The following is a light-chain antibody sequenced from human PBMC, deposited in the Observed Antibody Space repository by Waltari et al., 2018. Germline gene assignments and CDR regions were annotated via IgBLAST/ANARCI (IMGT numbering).Light chain of an antibody. J-gene: IGLJ2*01. CDR2: END. CDR3: GTWDNSLNAVV. CDR1: WSNIGNNY. Sequence: QSVLTQPPSVSAAPGQKVTISCSGSWSNIGNNYVSWYQQFPGAAPKLLMFENDKRPAGIPDRVSGSKAGTSATLGITGLQTGDEADYYCGTWDNSLNAVVFGGGTKLTVL. V-gene: IGLV1-51*02.